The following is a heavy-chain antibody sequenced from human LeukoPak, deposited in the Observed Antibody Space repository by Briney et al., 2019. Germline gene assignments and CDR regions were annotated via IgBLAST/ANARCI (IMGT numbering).Heavy chain of an antibody. CDR1: GYTFTGYY. D-gene: IGHD5-18*01. Sequence: ASVKVSCKASGYTFTGYYMHWVRQAPGQGLEWMGWINPNSGGTNYAQKFQGRVTMTRDTSISTAYMELSRLRSDDTAVYYCARATNTPGIQLWSQGFDYWGQGTLVVVSS. CDR2: INPNSGGT. CDR3: ARATNTPGIQLWSQGFDY. V-gene: IGHV1-2*02. J-gene: IGHJ4*02.